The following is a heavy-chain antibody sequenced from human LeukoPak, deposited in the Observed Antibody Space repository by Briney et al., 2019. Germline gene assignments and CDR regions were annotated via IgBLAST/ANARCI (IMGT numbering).Heavy chain of an antibody. CDR1: GGSISSYY. J-gene: IGHJ4*02. CDR3: AREWDSGYDPGLFDY. D-gene: IGHD5-12*01. V-gene: IGHV4-59*01. Sequence: SETLSLTCTVSGGSISSYYWSWIRQPPGKGLEWIGYIYYSGSTNYSPSLKSRVTISVDTSKNQFSLKLSSVTAADTAVYYCAREWDSGYDPGLFDYWGQGTLVTVSS. CDR2: IYYSGST.